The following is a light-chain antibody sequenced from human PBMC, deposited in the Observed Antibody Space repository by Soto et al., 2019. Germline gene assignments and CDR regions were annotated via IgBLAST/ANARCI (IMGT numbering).Light chain of an antibody. CDR1: SSDVGGYNY. V-gene: IGLV2-14*01. CDR2: EVS. Sequence: QSALTQPASVSGSPGQSITISCTGTSSDVGGYNYVSWYQQHPGKAPKLMIYEVSNRPSGVSNRFSGSKSGNTASLTISGLQAEDEADYYCSSYTGSSTLGLFGGGTKVTVL. J-gene: IGLJ2*01. CDR3: SSYTGSSTLGL.